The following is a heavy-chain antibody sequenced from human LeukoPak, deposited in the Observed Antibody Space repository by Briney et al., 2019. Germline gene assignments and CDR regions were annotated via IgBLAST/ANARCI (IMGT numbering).Heavy chain of an antibody. J-gene: IGHJ4*02. CDR1: GFTFDDYA. Sequence: GGSLRLSCAASGFTFDDYAMHWVRQAPGKGLEWVSGISWNSGSIGYADSVKGRFTISRDNAKNSLYLQMNSLRAEDTALYYCAKAKDNYDYVSFLGYWGQGTLVTVSS. D-gene: IGHD3-16*01. CDR2: ISWNSGSI. CDR3: AKAKDNYDYVSFLGY. V-gene: IGHV3-9*01.